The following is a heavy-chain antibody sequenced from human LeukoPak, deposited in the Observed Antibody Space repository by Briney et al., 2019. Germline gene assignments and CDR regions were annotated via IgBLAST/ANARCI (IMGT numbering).Heavy chain of an antibody. V-gene: IGHV3-49*03. CDR3: TRAAGYSYGYIPYGMDV. J-gene: IGHJ6*02. Sequence: PGGSLRLSCTASGFTFGDYAMSWFRQAPGKGLEWVGFIRSKAYGGTTEYAVSVKGRFTISRDDSKSIAYLQMNSLKTEDTAVYYCTRAAGYSYGYIPYGMDVWGQGTTVTVSS. D-gene: IGHD5-18*01. CDR2: IRSKAYGGTT. CDR1: GFTFGDYA.